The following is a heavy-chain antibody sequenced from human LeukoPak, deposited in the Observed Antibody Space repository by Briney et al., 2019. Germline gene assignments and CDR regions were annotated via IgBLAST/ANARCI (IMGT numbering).Heavy chain of an antibody. D-gene: IGHD5-18*01. CDR2: FYYSGST. CDR1: GGSISSSSYY. V-gene: IGHV4-39*07. J-gene: IGHJ4*02. CDR3: ARLRVRGYGYGPWEGPTWLDY. Sequence: SETLSLTCTVSGGSISSSSYYWGWIRQPPGKGLEWIGSFYYSGSTYYNPSLKSRVTISVDTSKNQFSLKLSSVTAADTAVYYCARLRVRGYGYGPWEGPTWLDYWGQGILVAVSS.